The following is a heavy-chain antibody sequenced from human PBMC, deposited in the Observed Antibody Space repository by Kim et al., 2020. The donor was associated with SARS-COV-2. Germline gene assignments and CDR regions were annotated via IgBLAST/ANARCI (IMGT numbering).Heavy chain of an antibody. Sequence: GGSLRLSCAASGFPFDDYAMHWIRQAPGKGLEWVSNINWNSGDKDYAESVKGRFTISRDNAQNSLYLQMNNLRIEDTAFYYCAKDMGSGGSYPVLWGPGTLVTVSS. CDR3: AKDMGSGGSYPVL. V-gene: IGHV3-9*01. J-gene: IGHJ4*02. CDR1: GFPFDDYA. D-gene: IGHD2-15*01. CDR2: INWNSGDK.